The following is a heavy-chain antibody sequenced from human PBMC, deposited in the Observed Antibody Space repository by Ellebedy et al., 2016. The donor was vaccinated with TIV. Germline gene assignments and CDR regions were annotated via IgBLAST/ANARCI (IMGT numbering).Heavy chain of an antibody. Sequence: SVKVSXXASGGTFSNYGINWVRQAPGHGLEWMGGIDPIFRTTNYAQKFQGRLTITAGESTSTVYMELSSLRSDDTAVYYCARGSNYYDNTELAYWGQGTLVTVSS. CDR3: ARGSNYYDNTELAY. D-gene: IGHD3-22*01. J-gene: IGHJ4*02. CDR2: IDPIFRTT. V-gene: IGHV1-69*13. CDR1: GGTFSNYG.